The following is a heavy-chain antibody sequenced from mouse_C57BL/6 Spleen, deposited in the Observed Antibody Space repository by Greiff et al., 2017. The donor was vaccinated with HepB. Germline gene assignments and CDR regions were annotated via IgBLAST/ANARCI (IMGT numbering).Heavy chain of an antibody. CDR2: IDPSDSET. Sequence: QVQLQQPGAELVRPGSSVKLSCKASGYTFTSYWMHWVKQRPIQGLEWIGNIDPSDSETHYNQKFKDKATLTVDKSSSTAYMQLSSLTSEDSAVYYCARTRGYYASSYGPFDYWGQGTTLTVSS. J-gene: IGHJ2*01. CDR3: ARTRGYYASSYGPFDY. D-gene: IGHD2-3*01. V-gene: IGHV1-52*01. CDR1: GYTFTSYW.